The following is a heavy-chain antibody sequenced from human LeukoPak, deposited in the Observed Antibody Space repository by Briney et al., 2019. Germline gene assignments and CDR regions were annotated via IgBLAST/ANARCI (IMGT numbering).Heavy chain of an antibody. CDR1: GGSFSGYY. CDR2: IYYSGST. V-gene: IGHV4-34*09. CDR3: ARDGGFWSGYHYFDY. Sequence: TSETLSLTCAVYGGSFSGYYWSWIRQPPGKGLEWIGYIYYSGSTYYNPSLKSRVTISVDTSKNQFSLKLSSVTAADTAVYYCARDGGFWSGYHYFDYWGQGTLVTVSS. J-gene: IGHJ4*02. D-gene: IGHD3-3*01.